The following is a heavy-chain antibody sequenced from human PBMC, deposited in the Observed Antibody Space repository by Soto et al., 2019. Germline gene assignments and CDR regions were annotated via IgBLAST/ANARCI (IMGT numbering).Heavy chain of an antibody. Sequence: ASVKVSCKASGGTFSIYTISWVRQAPGQGLEWMGRIIPILGIANYAQKFQGRVTITADKSTSTAYMELSSLRSEDTAVYYCASHLMTTVSNFDYWGQGTLVTVSS. D-gene: IGHD4-17*01. J-gene: IGHJ4*02. V-gene: IGHV1-69*02. CDR2: IIPILGIA. CDR3: ASHLMTTVSNFDY. CDR1: GGTFSIYT.